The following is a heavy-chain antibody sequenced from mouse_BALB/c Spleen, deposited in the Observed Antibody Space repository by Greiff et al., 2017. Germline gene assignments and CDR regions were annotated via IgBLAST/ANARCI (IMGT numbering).Heavy chain of an antibody. D-gene: IGHD1-1*01. J-gene: IGHJ4*01. Sequence: QVQLQQSGAELAKPGASVKMSCKASGYTFTSYWMHWVKQRPGQGLEWIGYINPSTGYTEYNQKFKDKATLTADKSSSTAYMQLSSLTSEDSAVYYCARSVDGYAMDYWGQGTSVTVSS. CDR1: GYTFTSYW. V-gene: IGHV1-7*01. CDR2: INPSTGYT. CDR3: ARSVDGYAMDY.